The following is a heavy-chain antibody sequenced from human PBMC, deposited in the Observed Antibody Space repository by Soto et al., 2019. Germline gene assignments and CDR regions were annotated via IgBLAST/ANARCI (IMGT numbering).Heavy chain of an antibody. CDR2: IIPMFGSP. D-gene: IGHD6-19*01. Sequence: QVQLVQSGAEVKKPGSSVKVFCKASGGTFSSYAITWVRQAPGQGLEWMGGIIPMFGSPNYAQRFQGRVTIIADESTSTAYMDLSSLRSEDTAVYYCGIMYSSGWGGDVGYWGQGTLVIVSS. V-gene: IGHV1-69*12. CDR1: GGTFSSYA. CDR3: GIMYSSGWGGDVGY. J-gene: IGHJ4*02.